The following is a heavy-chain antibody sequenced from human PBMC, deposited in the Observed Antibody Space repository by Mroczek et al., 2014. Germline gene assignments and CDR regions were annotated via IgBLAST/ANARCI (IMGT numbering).Heavy chain of an antibody. CDR2: LVVVVVT. D-gene: IGHD6-13*01. J-gene: IGHJ5*02. V-gene: IGHV3-21*01. CDR1: DSPFSSYS. Sequence: GGSRETSPVQPLDSPFSSYSMNWVRQASREGAGVGRHPLVVVVVTYTTQTQLKGRFTISRDNAKNSLYLQMNSLRAEDTAVYYCARERDSSSWKNWFDPWGQGTLVTVSS. CDR3: ARERDSSSWKNWFDP.